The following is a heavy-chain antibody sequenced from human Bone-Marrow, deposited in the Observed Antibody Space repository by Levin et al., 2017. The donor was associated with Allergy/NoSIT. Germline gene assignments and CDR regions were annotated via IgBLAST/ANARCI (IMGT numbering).Heavy chain of an antibody. J-gene: IGHJ4*02. CDR3: AREMRKTAAGAYYFDF. D-gene: IGHD6-25*01. CDR2: TNWDGNKQ. V-gene: IGHV3-20*04. CDR1: GFKFDDYG. Sequence: GGSLRLSCEASGFKFDDYGMTWVRQRPGKGLEWVAGTNWDGNKQGYGDSVKGRVIISKDNAKNSVDVQMNSLTTEDTAVYYCAREMRKTAAGAYYFDFRGQGSLVTVAS.